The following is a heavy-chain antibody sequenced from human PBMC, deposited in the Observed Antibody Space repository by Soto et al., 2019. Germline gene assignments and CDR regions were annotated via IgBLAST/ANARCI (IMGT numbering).Heavy chain of an antibody. J-gene: IGHJ6*02. Sequence: PSETLSLTCTVSGGSISSYYWSWIRQPPGKGLEWIGYIYYSGSTNYNPSLKSRVTISVDTSKNQFSLKLSSVTAADTAVYYCARDIRWELGYYYYGMDVWGQGTTVTVS. CDR1: GGSISSYY. V-gene: IGHV4-59*01. CDR3: ARDIRWELGYYYYGMDV. D-gene: IGHD1-26*01. CDR2: IYYSGST.